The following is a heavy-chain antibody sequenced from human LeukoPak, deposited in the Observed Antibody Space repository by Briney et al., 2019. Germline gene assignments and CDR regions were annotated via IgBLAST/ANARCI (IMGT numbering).Heavy chain of an antibody. V-gene: IGHV3-48*01. D-gene: IGHD2-2*02. CDR1: GFTFSSYS. CDR3: ARDSIVVVPAAIPDYYYYMDV. Sequence: GGSLRLSCAASGFTFSSYSMNWVRQAPGKGLEWVSYISSSSSTIYYADSVKGRFTISRDNAKNSLYLQMNGLRAEDTAVYYCARDSIVVVPAAIPDYYYYMDVWGKGTTVTVSS. J-gene: IGHJ6*03. CDR2: ISSSSSTI.